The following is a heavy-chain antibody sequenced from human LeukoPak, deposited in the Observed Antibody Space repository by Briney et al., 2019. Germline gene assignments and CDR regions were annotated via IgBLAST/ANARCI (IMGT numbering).Heavy chain of an antibody. CDR1: GFTFDDYA. CDR3: AQGPKYGYRYYYYYMDV. CDR2: ISWNSGSI. V-gene: IGHV3-9*01. D-gene: IGHD5-18*01. Sequence: GGSLRLSCAASGFTFDDYAMHWVRQAPGKGLEWVSGISWNSGSIGYADSVKGRFTISRDNSKNTLYLQMNSLRAEDTAVYYCAQGPKYGYRYYYYYMDVWGKGTTVTVSS. J-gene: IGHJ6*03.